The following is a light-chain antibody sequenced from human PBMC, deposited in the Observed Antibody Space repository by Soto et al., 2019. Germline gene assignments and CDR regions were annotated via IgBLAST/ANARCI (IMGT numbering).Light chain of an antibody. V-gene: IGLV2-14*01. J-gene: IGLJ1*01. CDR1: SGDLAIYNY. CDR3: SSYTDSSNYV. Sequence: QSALTQPASVSGSPGQSITISCTGTSGDLAIYNYVSWYQQQPGKAPKLMIYQVTNRPSGVSNRFSGFRSGNTASLTISGLQAEDEADYYCSSYTDSSNYVFGTGTKVTVL. CDR2: QVT.